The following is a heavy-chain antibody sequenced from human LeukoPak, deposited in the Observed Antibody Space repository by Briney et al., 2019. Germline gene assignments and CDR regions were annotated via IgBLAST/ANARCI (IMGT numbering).Heavy chain of an antibody. D-gene: IGHD3-9*01. Sequence: LTGGSLRLSCAASGFTFSSYWMSWVRQAPGKGLEWVANIKQDGSEKYYVDSVKGRFTISRDNAKNSLYLQMNSLRAEDTAVYYCARYTYDILTGYTQYYYYYYMDVWGKGTTVTISS. CDR2: IKQDGSEK. CDR1: GFTFSSYW. J-gene: IGHJ6*03. V-gene: IGHV3-7*01. CDR3: ARYTYDILTGYTQYYYYYYMDV.